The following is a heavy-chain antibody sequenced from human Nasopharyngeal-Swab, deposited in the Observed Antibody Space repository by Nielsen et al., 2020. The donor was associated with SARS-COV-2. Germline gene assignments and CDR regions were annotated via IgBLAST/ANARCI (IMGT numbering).Heavy chain of an antibody. CDR2: ISSSSSYI. D-gene: IGHD6-6*01. J-gene: IGHJ4*02. Sequence: VCQAPGKGLEWVSSISSSSSYIYYADSVKGRFTISRDNAKNSLYLQMNSLRAEDTAVYYCARTILSSSPEEGFDYWGQGTLVTVSS. V-gene: IGHV3-21*01. CDR3: ARTILSSSPEEGFDY.